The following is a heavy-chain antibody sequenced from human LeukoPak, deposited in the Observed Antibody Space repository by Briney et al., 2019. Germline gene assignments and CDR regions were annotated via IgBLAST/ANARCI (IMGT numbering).Heavy chain of an antibody. V-gene: IGHV1-8*01. D-gene: IGHD3-22*01. J-gene: IGHJ4*02. CDR2: MNPNSAHT. Sequence: ASVKVSCKASGYTFTSYDINWVRQASGQGLEWMGWMNPNSAHTGYAQKFQGRVTMTRNTSISTAYKELSSLRSEDTAVYYCARAKGYYYDSSGYFGYWGQGTLVTVSS. CDR1: GYTFTSYD. CDR3: ARAKGYYYDSSGYFGY.